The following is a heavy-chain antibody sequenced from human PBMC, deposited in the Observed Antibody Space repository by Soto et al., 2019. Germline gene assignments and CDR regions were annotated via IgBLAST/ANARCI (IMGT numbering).Heavy chain of an antibody. CDR1: GFTFSSYA. V-gene: IGHV3-30-3*01. CDR2: ISYDGSNK. J-gene: IGHJ4*02. D-gene: IGHD5-12*01. Sequence: GGSLRLSCAASGFTFSSYAMHWVRQAPGKGLEWVAVISYDGSNKYCADSVKGRFTISRDNSKNTLYLQMNSLRAEDTAVYYCAREMATTTFDYWGQGTLVTVSS. CDR3: AREMATTTFDY.